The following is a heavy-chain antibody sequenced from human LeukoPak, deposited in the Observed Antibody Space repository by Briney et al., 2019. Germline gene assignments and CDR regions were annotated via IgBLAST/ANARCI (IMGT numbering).Heavy chain of an antibody. Sequence: SETLSPTCAVYGGSFSGYYWSWIRQPPGKGLEWIGEINHSGSTNYNPSLKSRVTISVDTSKNQFSLKLSSVTAADTAVYYCARTRIVGATTPWDYWGQGTLVTVSS. V-gene: IGHV4-34*01. CDR3: ARTRIVGATTPWDY. D-gene: IGHD1-26*01. J-gene: IGHJ4*02. CDR2: INHSGST. CDR1: GGSFSGYY.